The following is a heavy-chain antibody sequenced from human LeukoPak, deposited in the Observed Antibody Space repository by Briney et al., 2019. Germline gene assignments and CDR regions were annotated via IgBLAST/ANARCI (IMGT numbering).Heavy chain of an antibody. CDR2: IYYSGST. V-gene: IGHV4-39*01. J-gene: IGHJ5*02. CDR3: ARGVDTATRVDR. Sequence: SETLSLTCTVSGVSISSSSYYWGWIRQPPGKGLEWIGSIYYSGSTYYNPPLKSRVTISVDTSKNQFSLKLSSVTAADTAVDYCARGVDTATRVDRWGEGTLVTVSS. D-gene: IGHD5-18*01. CDR1: GVSISSSSYY.